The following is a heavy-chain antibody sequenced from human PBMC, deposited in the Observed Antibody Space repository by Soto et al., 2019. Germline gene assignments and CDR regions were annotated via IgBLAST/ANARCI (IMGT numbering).Heavy chain of an antibody. CDR3: AREKVNYYDSSGYYRGDFDY. J-gene: IGHJ4*02. Sequence: ASVKVSCKASGYTSNSYDINWVRQATGQGLEWMGLMNPNSGNTSYAQKFQGRVTMTRNTSTSTVYMELSSLRSEDTAVYYCAREKVNYYDSSGYYRGDFDYWGQGALVTVSS. CDR2: MNPNSGNT. D-gene: IGHD3-22*01. V-gene: IGHV1-8*01. CDR1: GYTSNSYD.